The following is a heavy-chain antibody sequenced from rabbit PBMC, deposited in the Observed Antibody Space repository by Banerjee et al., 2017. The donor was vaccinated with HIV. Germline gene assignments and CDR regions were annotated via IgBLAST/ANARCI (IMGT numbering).Heavy chain of an antibody. Sequence: QQQLEESGGGLVKPEGSLTLTCTASGFSFSSSYDMCWVRQAPGKGLEWIGCIYTGDGSTYYASWVNGRFTISKTSSTTVTLQMTSLTAADTATYFCARDFDGPYGDYGLVLWGQGTLVTVS. V-gene: IGHV1S45*01. CDR2: IYTGDGST. CDR1: GFSFSSSYD. J-gene: IGHJ4*01. D-gene: IGHD2-1*01. CDR3: ARDFDGPYGDYGLVL.